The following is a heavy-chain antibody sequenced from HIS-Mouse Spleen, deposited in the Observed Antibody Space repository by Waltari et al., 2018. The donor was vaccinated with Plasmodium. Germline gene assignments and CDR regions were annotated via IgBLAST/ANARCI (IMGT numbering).Heavy chain of an antibody. V-gene: IGHV4-30-2*01. J-gene: IGHJ4*02. D-gene: IGHD3-10*01. CDR1: GGSISSGGYS. CDR3: ARGYGSGSYYN. Sequence: QLQLQESGPGLVKPSQPLSPTCAVPGGSISSGGYSWSWIRQPPGKGLEWIGYIYHSGSTYYNPSLKSRVTISVDRSKNQFSLKLSSVTAADTAVYYCARGYGSGSYYNWGQGTLVTVSS. CDR2: IYHSGST.